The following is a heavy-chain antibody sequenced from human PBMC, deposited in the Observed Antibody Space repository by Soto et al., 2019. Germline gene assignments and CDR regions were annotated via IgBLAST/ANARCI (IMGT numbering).Heavy chain of an antibody. J-gene: IGHJ4*02. D-gene: IGHD2-2*01. CDR1: VFTFSSSS. V-gene: IGHV3-23*01. Sequence: LRLSCAASVFTFSSSSMIWVRQAPGKGLEWVSAISGSGGSTYYADSVKVRFTISRDNSKNTLYLQMNSLRDEDTAVYYCAKKMGGDIVVVPAAAIDYWGQGTLVTVPS. CDR3: AKKMGGDIVVVPAAAIDY. CDR2: ISGSGGST.